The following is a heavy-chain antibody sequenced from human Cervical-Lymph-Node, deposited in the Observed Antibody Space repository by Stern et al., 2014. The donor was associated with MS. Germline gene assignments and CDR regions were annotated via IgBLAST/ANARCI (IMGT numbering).Heavy chain of an antibody. J-gene: IGHJ4*02. CDR1: GGYLSTDY. Sequence: QVQLQESGPGLVKPSETLSLTCTVSGGYLSTDYWSWIRQPPGKGLEWIGYVHASGRANYNPSRRSRVTISADTSDSQFSLRLTSLTAADTAIYYCARGGRQFMEWLDDPYFDYWGQGILVAVSS. V-gene: IGHV4-59*01. CDR2: VHASGRA. D-gene: IGHD3-3*01. CDR3: ARGGRQFMEWLDDPYFDY.